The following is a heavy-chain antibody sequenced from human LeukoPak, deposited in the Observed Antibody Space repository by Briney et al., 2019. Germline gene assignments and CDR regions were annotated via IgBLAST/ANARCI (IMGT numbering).Heavy chain of an antibody. CDR1: RFTFSVAA. V-gene: IGHV3-23*01. Sequence: GGSLRLSCADSRFTFSVAAMTWVRQAPGKGLEWVSLIGASGESTYYADSVKGRFTISRDNSKNTLSLQMNSLRVEDTAMYFCAKDIQLSTWGLGTMVTVSS. D-gene: IGHD5-24*01. CDR3: AKDIQLST. J-gene: IGHJ3*01. CDR2: IGASGEST.